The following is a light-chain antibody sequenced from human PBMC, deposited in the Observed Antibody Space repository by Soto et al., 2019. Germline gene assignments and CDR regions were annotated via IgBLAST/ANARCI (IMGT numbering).Light chain of an antibody. CDR2: EVS. CDR1: SSDVGRYNY. Sequence: QSVLTRPPSASGSPGQSVTISCTGTSSDVGRYNYVSWYQQHPGKAPKLMIYEVSKRPSGVPDRFSGSKSGNTASLTVSGLQVEDEAEYYCSSYTGSNNPYVFGAGTKVT. V-gene: IGLV2-8*01. J-gene: IGLJ1*01. CDR3: SSYTGSNNPYV.